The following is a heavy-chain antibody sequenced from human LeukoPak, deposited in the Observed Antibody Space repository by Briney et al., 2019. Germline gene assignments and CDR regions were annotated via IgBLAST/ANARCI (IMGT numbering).Heavy chain of an antibody. J-gene: IGHJ6*02. CDR3: ARDFRNLGLDV. Sequence: PGGSLRPSCAASGFTFSSYAMAWVRQAPGKGLEWVSAISGGGGYTYYAESVKGRFTVSRDSSKNTLYLQMNSLRVEDTAIYYCARDFRNLGLDVWGQGTTVTVSS. D-gene: IGHD1-14*01. CDR2: ISGGGGYT. CDR1: GFTFSSYA. V-gene: IGHV3-23*01.